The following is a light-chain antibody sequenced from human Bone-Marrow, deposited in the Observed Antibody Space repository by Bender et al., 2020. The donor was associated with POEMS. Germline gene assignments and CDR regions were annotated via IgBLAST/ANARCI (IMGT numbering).Light chain of an antibody. Sequence: QSVLPQPPSVSGAPGQRVTISCTGSSSNTGSGYDINWYQHLPGTAPKLLIYGYNNRPSGVPDRFSGSKSGTSASLAITGLQAEDEADYYCSSYTSSSTGVFGGGTKLTVL. CDR1: SSNTGSGYD. CDR3: SSYTSSSTGV. J-gene: IGLJ3*02. V-gene: IGLV1-40*01. CDR2: GYN.